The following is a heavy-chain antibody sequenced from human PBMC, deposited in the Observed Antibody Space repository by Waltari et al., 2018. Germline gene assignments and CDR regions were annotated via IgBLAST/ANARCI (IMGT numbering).Heavy chain of an antibody. CDR2: MNTKSGNR. CDR1: GYIFTNLD. CDR3: ARVDGSPDY. V-gene: IGHV1-8*03. D-gene: IGHD3-9*01. Sequence: QVQLVQSGAEVKKPGASVKVSCKDSGYIFTNLDINWVRQATGQGLEWMGWMNTKSGNRGYAQKFQGRLTITGDSSTNTVYMELSSLRSEDTAIYYCARVDGSPDYWGQGTMVTVSS. J-gene: IGHJ4*02.